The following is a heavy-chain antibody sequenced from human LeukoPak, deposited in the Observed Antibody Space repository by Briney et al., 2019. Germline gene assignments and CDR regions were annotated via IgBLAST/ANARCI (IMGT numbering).Heavy chain of an antibody. V-gene: IGHV3-7*05. J-gene: IGHJ1*01. Sequence: GGSLRLSCAASGFNFNSFWMNWVRQAPGKGLELVANIKDDGSEKSYVDSVKGRFTISRDDAKNSLYLQMNRLRGEDTAVYYCATGGGHYFQDWGQGALVTVSS. CDR3: ATGGGHYFQD. D-gene: IGHD3-16*01. CDR2: IKDDGSEK. CDR1: GFNFNSFW.